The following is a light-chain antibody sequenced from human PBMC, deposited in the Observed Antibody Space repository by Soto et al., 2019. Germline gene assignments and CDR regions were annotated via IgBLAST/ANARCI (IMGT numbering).Light chain of an antibody. CDR3: QQYNNWLSFT. V-gene: IGKV3-15*01. CDR1: QSVSSN. J-gene: IGKJ3*01. CDR2: GAS. Sequence: EIVMPQSPATPSVSPGEIANLSCRASQSVSSNLAWYQQKPGQAPRLLIYGASTRSTGIPARFSCSGSGTAIPLTISILQSADFAVYYCQQYNNWLSFTFGPGTKVDIK.